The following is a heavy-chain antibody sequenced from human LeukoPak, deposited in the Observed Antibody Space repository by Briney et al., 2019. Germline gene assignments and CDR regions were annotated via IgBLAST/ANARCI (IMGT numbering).Heavy chain of an antibody. CDR3: AKDWIVVVPAALIFDY. Sequence: GGSLRLSCAASGFTFSSYAMSWVRQAPGKGLEWVSVISGSGGSTYYADSVKGRFTISRDNSKNTLYLQMNSLRAEDTAVYYCAKDWIVVVPAALIFDYWGQGTLVTVSS. V-gene: IGHV3-23*01. CDR2: ISGSGGST. CDR1: GFTFSSYA. J-gene: IGHJ4*02. D-gene: IGHD2-2*01.